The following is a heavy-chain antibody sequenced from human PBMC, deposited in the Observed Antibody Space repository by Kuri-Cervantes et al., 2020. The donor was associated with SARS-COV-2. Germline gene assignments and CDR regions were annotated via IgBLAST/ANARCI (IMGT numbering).Heavy chain of an antibody. CDR3: ASTQGVTLLDYYYYMDV. Sequence: GESLKISCEVSGFLFSASAIHWVRQASGKGLEWVGRVRGKANYYATAYAASVKGRFTISRDDLKNMAYLQMNSLRTEDTAVYYCASTQGVTLLDYYYYMDVWGKGTTVTVSS. D-gene: IGHD3-10*01. V-gene: IGHV3-73*01. J-gene: IGHJ6*03. CDR1: GFLFSASA. CDR2: VRGKANYYAT.